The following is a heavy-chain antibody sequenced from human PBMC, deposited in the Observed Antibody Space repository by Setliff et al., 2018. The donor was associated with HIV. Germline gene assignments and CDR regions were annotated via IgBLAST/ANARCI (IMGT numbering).Heavy chain of an antibody. Sequence: LVKVSCKASGYTFIRYGISWVRQAPGQGLEWMGGIIPIFGTANYAQKFQGRVTITADESTSTAYMELSSLRSEDTAVYYCARGGGVYCSGGSCYTSVDFQHWGQGTLVTVSS. CDR1: GYTFIRYG. J-gene: IGHJ1*01. CDR3: ARGGGVYCSGGSCYTSVDFQH. CDR2: IIPIFGTA. V-gene: IGHV1-69*13. D-gene: IGHD2-15*01.